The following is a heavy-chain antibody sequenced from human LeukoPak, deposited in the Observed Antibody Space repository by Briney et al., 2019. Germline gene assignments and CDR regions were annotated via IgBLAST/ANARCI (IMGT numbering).Heavy chain of an antibody. Sequence: GGSLRLSCAASGFTFSSYAMSWVVQAPGKGLVWVSRISTDGSSTNSADSVKGRFTISRDNAKNTLYLQMNSLRAEDTAVYYCVREYSSSSGRAFDIWGQGTMVTVSP. J-gene: IGHJ3*02. CDR2: ISTDGSST. CDR3: VREYSSSSGRAFDI. V-gene: IGHV3-74*01. CDR1: GFTFSSYA. D-gene: IGHD6-6*01.